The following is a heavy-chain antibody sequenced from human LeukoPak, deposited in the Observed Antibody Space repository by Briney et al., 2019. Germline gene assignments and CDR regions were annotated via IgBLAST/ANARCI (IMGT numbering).Heavy chain of an antibody. D-gene: IGHD1-7*01. J-gene: IGHJ6*03. CDR3: ARSLISITGTTGYMDV. Sequence: SETLSLTCAVSGYSISSGYYWGWIRQPPGKGLEWIGSIYHSGSTYYNPSFKSRVTISVDTSKNQFSLKLSSVTAADTAVYYCARSLISITGTTGYMDVWGKGTTVTVSS. V-gene: IGHV4-38-2*01. CDR2: IYHSGST. CDR1: GYSISSGYY.